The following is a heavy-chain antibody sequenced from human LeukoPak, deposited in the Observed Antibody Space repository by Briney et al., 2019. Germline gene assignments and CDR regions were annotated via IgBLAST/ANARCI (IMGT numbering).Heavy chain of an antibody. J-gene: IGHJ6*02. CDR3: AKAQLTHPNTYYYYGMDV. Sequence: SVKLSCKASAATFSSYAISWVRQAPGQGLEWMGSIIPILGIANYAQKVQGRVTITADKSTSTAYMELSSLRSEDTAVYYCAKAQLTHPNTYYYYGMDVWGQGTTVTVSS. D-gene: IGHD6-13*01. V-gene: IGHV1-69*04. CDR1: AATFSSYA. CDR2: IIPILGIA.